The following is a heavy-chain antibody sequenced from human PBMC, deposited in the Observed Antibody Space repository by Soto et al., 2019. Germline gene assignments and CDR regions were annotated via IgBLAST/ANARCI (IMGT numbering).Heavy chain of an antibody. Sequence: QVQLVESGGGVVQPGRSLRLSCAASGFSLSNYGMHWVRQAPGKGLEWVAVILNDGSNRYHADSVKDRFTISRDNSQNTLYLQMNSLRAEDTAVYYCARDDEYSGNGMDVWGQGTTVTVS. J-gene: IGHJ6*02. CDR2: ILNDGSNR. CDR1: GFSLSNYG. V-gene: IGHV3-33*01. CDR3: ARDDEYSGNGMDV. D-gene: IGHD3-10*01.